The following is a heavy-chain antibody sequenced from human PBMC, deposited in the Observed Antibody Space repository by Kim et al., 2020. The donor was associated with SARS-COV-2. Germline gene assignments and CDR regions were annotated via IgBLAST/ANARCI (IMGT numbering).Heavy chain of an antibody. Sequence: GGSLRLSCAASGFTFSRYWMSWVRQAPGKGLEWVANIKQDGSEKYYVDSVKGRFTISRDNAKNSLYLKMNSLRDEDTAVYFCARTINMIVVFMGGMDVGG. CDR1: GFTFSRYW. D-gene: IGHD3-22*01. CDR3: ARTINMIVVFMGGMDV. CDR2: IKQDGSEK. J-gene: IGHJ6*01. V-gene: IGHV3-7*03.